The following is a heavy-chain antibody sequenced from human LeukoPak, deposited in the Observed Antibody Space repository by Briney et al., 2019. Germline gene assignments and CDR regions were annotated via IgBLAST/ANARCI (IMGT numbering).Heavy chain of an antibody. V-gene: IGHV1-2*04. J-gene: IGHJ4*02. CDR1: GYTFTGYY. Sequence: VKVSCKASGYTFTGYYMHWVRPAPGQGLEWMGWINPNSGGTNYAQKFQGWVTMTRDTSISTAYMELSRLRSDDTAVYYCARGHDSSSDLYYFDYWGQGTLVTVSS. D-gene: IGHD3-22*01. CDR2: INPNSGGT. CDR3: ARGHDSSSDLYYFDY.